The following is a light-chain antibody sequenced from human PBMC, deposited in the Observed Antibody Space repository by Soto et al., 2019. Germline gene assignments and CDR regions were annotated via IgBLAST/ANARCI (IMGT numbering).Light chain of an antibody. V-gene: IGKV3-15*01. J-gene: IGKJ4*01. CDR2: GAS. CDR1: QSVSSN. Sequence: ETVMTQSAGTPSHSPGTTPTLCCXASQSVSSNLAWYQQKPGQAPRLLIYGASTRATGIPARFSGSGSGTEFTLTISSLQSEDFAVYYCQQYNNWPLTFGGGTKVDIK. CDR3: QQYNNWPLT.